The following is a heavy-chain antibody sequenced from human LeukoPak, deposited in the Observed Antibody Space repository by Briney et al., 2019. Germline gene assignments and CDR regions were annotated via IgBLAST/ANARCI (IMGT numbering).Heavy chain of an antibody. V-gene: IGHV3-11*04. D-gene: IGHD6-19*01. CDR1: GFTFTDSY. CDR2: ISSSGSTI. J-gene: IGHJ4*01. Sequence: GGSLRLSCAASGFTFTDSYMTWVRQAPGKGLEWVSYISSSGSTIYYADSVKGRFTISRDNAKNSLYLQMNSLRAEDTAVYYCARVDSSGWYRPPDYWGHGTLVTVSS. CDR3: ARVDSSGWYRPPDY.